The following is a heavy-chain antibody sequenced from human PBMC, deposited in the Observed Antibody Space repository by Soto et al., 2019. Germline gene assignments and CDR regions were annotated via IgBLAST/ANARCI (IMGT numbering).Heavy chain of an antibody. CDR3: ARDSFSGYTPHYFDY. CDR2: ISAYNGNT. J-gene: IGHJ4*02. D-gene: IGHD3-22*01. V-gene: IGHV1-18*01. Sequence: VKVSCKASGYTFTSYGISWVRQAPGQGLEWMGWISAYNGNTNYAQKLQGRVTMTTDTSTSTAYMELRSLRSDDTAVYYCARDSFSGYTPHYFDYWGQGTLVTV. CDR1: GYTFTSYG.